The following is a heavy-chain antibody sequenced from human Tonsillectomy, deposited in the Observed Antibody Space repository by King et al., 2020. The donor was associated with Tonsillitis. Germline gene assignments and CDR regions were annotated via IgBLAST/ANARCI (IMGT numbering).Heavy chain of an antibody. D-gene: IGHD2-2*01. CDR1: GYTFSGYY. CDR2: INPNSGGT. Sequence: VQLVESGAEVKKPGASVKVSCKASGYTFSGYYIHWVRQAPGQGLEWMGWINPNSGGTNYAQKFQGRVTMTRDTSISTAYMELSRLRSDDTAMYYCASNDCSSTSCERGRDWFDPWGQGTLVTVSS. V-gene: IGHV1-2*02. J-gene: IGHJ5*02. CDR3: ASNDCSSTSCERGRDWFDP.